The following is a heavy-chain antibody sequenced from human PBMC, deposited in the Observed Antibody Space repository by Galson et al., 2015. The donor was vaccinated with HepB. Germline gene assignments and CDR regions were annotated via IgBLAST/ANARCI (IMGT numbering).Heavy chain of an antibody. D-gene: IGHD3-22*01. CDR1: GYIFINYY. V-gene: IGHV1-2*06. J-gene: IGHJ4*02. CDR2: INPNSGGA. Sequence: SVKVSCKASGYIFINYYMHWVRQAPGQGLEWMGRINPNSGGANYAQKFQGRVIMTRDTSISTAYMELSRLSSDDTAVYYCAREVAYDSSGYYYQTWGQGTLVTVSS. CDR3: AREVAYDSSGYYYQT.